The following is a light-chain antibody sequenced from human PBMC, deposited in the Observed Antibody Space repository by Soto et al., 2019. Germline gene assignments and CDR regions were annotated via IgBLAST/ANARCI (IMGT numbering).Light chain of an antibody. V-gene: IGKV1-8*01. CDR3: QQYYSYPRT. CDR1: QGISSY. J-gene: IGKJ1*01. CDR2: AAS. Sequence: AILITESPSALCAFTGGIVTITCRASQGISSYLAWYQQKPGKAPKLLIYAASTLQSGVPSRFSGSGSVTDFPLTTSCLQSEDFATYYCQQYYSYPRTFGQGTKVDIK.